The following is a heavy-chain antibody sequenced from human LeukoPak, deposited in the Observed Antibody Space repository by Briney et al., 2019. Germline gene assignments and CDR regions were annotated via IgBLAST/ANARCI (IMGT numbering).Heavy chain of an antibody. CDR2: ISSNGDRP. CDR1: GFTFSSYS. D-gene: IGHD6-13*01. J-gene: IGHJ6*02. CDR3: ARDSRAASGYLFKGLDV. Sequence: GGSLRLSCAASGFTFSSYSMYWVRQVPGKGLEYVSVISSNGDRPYYGNSVKGRFIISRDNSKNTLYLQMGSLRAEDMGMYYCARDSRAASGYLFKGLDVWGQGTTVTVSS. V-gene: IGHV3-64*01.